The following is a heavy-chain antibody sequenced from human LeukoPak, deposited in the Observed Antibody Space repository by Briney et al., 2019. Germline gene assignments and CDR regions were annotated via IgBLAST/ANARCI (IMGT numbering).Heavy chain of an antibody. V-gene: IGHV3-7*01. J-gene: IGHJ4*02. D-gene: IGHD2-2*01. CDR1: GFTFTKYW. Sequence: GGSLRLSCAASGFTFTKYWMTRVRQAPGKGLEWVANIKQDGSEKFYVDSVKGRFTISRDNAKNSLDLQINSLGAEDTAVYYCARGLDCRSTSCYLDNWGQGTLVTVSS. CDR3: ARGLDCRSTSCYLDN. CDR2: IKQDGSEK.